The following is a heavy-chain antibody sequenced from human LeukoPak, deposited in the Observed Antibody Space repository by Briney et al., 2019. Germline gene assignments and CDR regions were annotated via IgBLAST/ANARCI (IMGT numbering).Heavy chain of an antibody. D-gene: IGHD3-22*01. CDR3: ARQFYYDRSGFFEGAY. J-gene: IGHJ4*02. CDR1: GYKFTNYW. V-gene: IGHV5-51*01. CDR2: VYPGDSDA. Sequence: GESLKISCKGSGYKFTNYWIGWVRQMPGKGLEWMGSVYPGDSDARYSPFFQGQVTVSADRSISTAYLQWSSLKASDTAMYYCARQFYYDRSGFFEGAYWGQGSLVTVSS.